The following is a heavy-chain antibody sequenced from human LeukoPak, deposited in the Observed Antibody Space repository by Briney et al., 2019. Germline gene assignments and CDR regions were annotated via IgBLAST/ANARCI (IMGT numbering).Heavy chain of an antibody. CDR3: ARAHTVTTLPSSY. J-gene: IGHJ4*02. V-gene: IGHV1-46*01. D-gene: IGHD4-17*01. CDR2: INPSGGST. Sequence: ASVRVSCKASGYTFTSYYMHWVRQAPGQGLEWMGIINPSGGSTSYAQKFQGRVTMTGDTSTSTVYMELSSLRSEDTAVYYCARAHTVTTLPSSYWGQGTLVTVSS. CDR1: GYTFTSYY.